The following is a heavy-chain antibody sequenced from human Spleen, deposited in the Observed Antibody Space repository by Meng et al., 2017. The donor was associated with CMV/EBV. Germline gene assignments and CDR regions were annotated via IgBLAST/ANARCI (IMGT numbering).Heavy chain of an antibody. CDR1: GGSVRNYA. J-gene: IGHJ4*02. Sequence: CKASGGSVRNYAISWVRQAPGQGLEWMGGIIPLFGKAKYAQKFQSRVTVTTDESTRTAYMELRSLRSEDTAVYYCASDSEMARFDYWGQGTLVTVSS. V-gene: IGHV1-69*05. CDR2: IIPLFGKA. CDR3: ASDSEMARFDY. D-gene: IGHD5-24*01.